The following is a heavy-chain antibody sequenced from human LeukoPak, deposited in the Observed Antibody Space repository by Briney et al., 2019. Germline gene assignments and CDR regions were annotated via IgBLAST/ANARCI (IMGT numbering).Heavy chain of an antibody. Sequence: PSETLSLTCTVSGGSISSYYWSWIRQPAGKGLEWIGRIYTSGSTNYNPSLKSRVTMSVDTSKNQFSLKLSSVTAADTAVYYCVPSGMGENYYYYMDVWGKGTTVTVSS. V-gene: IGHV4-4*07. CDR1: GGSISSYY. CDR3: VPSGMGENYYYYMDV. J-gene: IGHJ6*03. CDR2: IYTSGST. D-gene: IGHD3-10*01.